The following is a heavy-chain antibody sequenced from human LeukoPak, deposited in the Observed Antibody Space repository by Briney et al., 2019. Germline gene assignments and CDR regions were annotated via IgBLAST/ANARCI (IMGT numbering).Heavy chain of an antibody. CDR1: GYTFSDCA. V-gene: IGHV3-9*01. CDR2: ISWNSGSI. CDR3: AKSSAYYYDSSGYYFDY. D-gene: IGHD3-22*01. J-gene: IGHJ4*02. Sequence: GGSLGLSCAASGYTFSDCAMHWVRQAPGKGLEWVSGISWNSGSIGYADSVKGRFTISRDNAKNSLYLQMNSLRAEDTALYYCAKSSAYYYDSSGYYFDYWGQGTLVTVSS.